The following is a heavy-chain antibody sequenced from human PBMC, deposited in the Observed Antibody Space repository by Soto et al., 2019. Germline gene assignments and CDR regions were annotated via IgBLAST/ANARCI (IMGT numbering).Heavy chain of an antibody. CDR1: GYSFTSFW. J-gene: IGHJ3*02. CDR3: ARLSGSDAFDI. V-gene: IGHV5-51*01. D-gene: IGHD3-10*01. Sequence: PGESLKISCKGSGYSFTSFWIGWVRQMPGKGLEWIGIIYPPDSDTRYSPSFQGQVTISADKPISTAYLQWSSLKASDTAMYFCARLSGSDAFDIWGQGTMVTVSS. CDR2: IYPPDSDT.